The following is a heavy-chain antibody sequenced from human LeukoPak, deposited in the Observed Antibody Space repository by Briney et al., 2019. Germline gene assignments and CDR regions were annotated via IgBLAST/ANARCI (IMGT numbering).Heavy chain of an antibody. J-gene: IGHJ4*02. CDR2: ISAYNGNT. V-gene: IGHV1-18*01. Sequence: GASVKVSCKASGYTFTSYGISWVRQAPGQGLEWMGWISAYNGNTSYAQKFQGRVTMTRDMSTSTVYMELSSLRSEDTAVYYCATTLKISSIAAPDYWGQGTLVTVSS. D-gene: IGHD6-6*01. CDR1: GYTFTSYG. CDR3: ATTLKISSIAAPDY.